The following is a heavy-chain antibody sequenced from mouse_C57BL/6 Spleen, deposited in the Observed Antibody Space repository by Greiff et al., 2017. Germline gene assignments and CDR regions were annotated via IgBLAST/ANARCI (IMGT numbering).Heavy chain of an antibody. CDR3: AREGDYDGVWFAY. CDR2: NDPNSGGT. CDR1: GYTFTSYW. Sequence: VQLQQPGAELVKPGASVKLSCKASGYTFTSYWMHWVKQRPGRGLEWIGRNDPNSGGTKYNEKVKSKATLTVDKPSSTAYMHLSSLTSEDSSFYSCAREGDYDGVWFAYWGQGTLVTVSA. V-gene: IGHV1-72*01. D-gene: IGHD2-4*01. J-gene: IGHJ3*01.